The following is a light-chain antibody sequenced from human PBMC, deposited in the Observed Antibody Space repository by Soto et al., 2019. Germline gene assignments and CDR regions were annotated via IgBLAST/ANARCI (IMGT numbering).Light chain of an antibody. CDR1: QSISSW. V-gene: IGKV1-5*01. CDR2: DAS. Sequence: DIHITQSPSTLSASVGGRVTITCRASQSISSWLAWYQQKPGEAPKLLIYDASSLESGVPSRFSGSGSGTEFTLSISSLQPDDFATDSSQQGDTFAQGTKV. J-gene: IGKJ1*01. CDR3: QQGDT.